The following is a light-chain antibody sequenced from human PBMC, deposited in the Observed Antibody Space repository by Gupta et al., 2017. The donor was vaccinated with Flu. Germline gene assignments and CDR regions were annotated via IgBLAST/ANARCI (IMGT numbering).Light chain of an antibody. Sequence: GDRVTITCRASQSISSWLAWYQQKPGKAPKLLIYKASTLERGVPSRFSGGGSGTEFTLTIINLQPDDFATYYCQQYNSYWTFGQGTKVEIK. V-gene: IGKV1-5*03. CDR1: QSISSW. CDR2: KAS. CDR3: QQYNSYWT. J-gene: IGKJ1*01.